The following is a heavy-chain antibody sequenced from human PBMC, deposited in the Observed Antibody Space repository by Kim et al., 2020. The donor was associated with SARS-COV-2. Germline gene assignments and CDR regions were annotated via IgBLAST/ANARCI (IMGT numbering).Heavy chain of an antibody. CDR3: AKDIGSSSWYHTNWFDP. Sequence: EKGRFTISRDNSKNTLYLQMNSLRAEDTAVYYCAKDIGSSSWYHTNWFDPWGQGTLVTVSS. D-gene: IGHD6-13*01. V-gene: IGHV3-23*01. J-gene: IGHJ5*02.